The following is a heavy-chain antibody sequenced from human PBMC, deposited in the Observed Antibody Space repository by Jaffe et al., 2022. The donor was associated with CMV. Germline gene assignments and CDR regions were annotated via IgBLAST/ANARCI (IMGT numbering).Heavy chain of an antibody. Sequence: EVQLVQSGAEVKKPGESLKISCKGSGYSFTSYWIGWVRQMPGKGLEWMGIIYPGDSDTRYSPSFQGQVTISADKSISTAYLQWSSLKASDTAMYYCAKPLWPQKTAMVPIDYWGQGTLVTVSS. J-gene: IGHJ4*02. V-gene: IGHV5-51*01. CDR3: AKPLWPQKTAMVPIDY. CDR2: IYPGDSDT. D-gene: IGHD5-18*01. CDR1: GYSFTSYW.